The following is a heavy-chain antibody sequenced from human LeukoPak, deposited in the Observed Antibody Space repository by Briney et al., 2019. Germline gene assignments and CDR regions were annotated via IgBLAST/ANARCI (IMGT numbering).Heavy chain of an antibody. Sequence: ASVKVSCKASVYTFTNFYIHWVRQAPGQGLEWMGWMNTNSGDTSYAREFQDRVTMTRDTSLNTAYMELSRLRSDDTAVYFCARRPINCIIANCYVDYWGQGTLVTVSS. V-gene: IGHV1-2*02. CDR1: VYTFTNFY. CDR3: ARRPINCIIANCYVDY. D-gene: IGHD3-3*02. CDR2: MNTNSGDT. J-gene: IGHJ4*02.